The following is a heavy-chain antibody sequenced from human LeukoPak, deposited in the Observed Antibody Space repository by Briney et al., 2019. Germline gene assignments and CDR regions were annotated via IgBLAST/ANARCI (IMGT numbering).Heavy chain of an antibody. CDR3: ARDGPYGSGSQDY. D-gene: IGHD3-10*01. J-gene: IGHJ4*02. CDR2: IIPIFGIA. Sequence: SVKVSCKASGGTFSSNAISWVRQAPGQGLEWMGGIIPIFGIANYAQKFQDRVTITADKSTSTAYMELSSLRSEDTAVYYCARDGPYGSGSQDYWGQGTLVTVSS. V-gene: IGHV1-69*10. CDR1: GGTFSSNA.